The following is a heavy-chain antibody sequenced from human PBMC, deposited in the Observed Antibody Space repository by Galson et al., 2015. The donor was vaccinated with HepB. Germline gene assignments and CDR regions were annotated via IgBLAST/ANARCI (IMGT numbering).Heavy chain of an antibody. V-gene: IGHV3-23*01. CDR3: AKGRNYYDSSGYHSYFDY. CDR2: ISGSGGST. D-gene: IGHD3-22*01. Sequence: SLRLSCAASGFTFSNYAMSWVRQTPGKGLEWVSAISGSGGSTYYADSVKGRFTISRDNSKNTLYLQMNSLRAEDTAVYYCAKGRNYYDSSGYHSYFDYWGQGTLVTVSS. CDR1: GFTFSNYA. J-gene: IGHJ4*02.